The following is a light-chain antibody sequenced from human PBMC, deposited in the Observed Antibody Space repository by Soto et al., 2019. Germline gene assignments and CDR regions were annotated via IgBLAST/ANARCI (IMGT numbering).Light chain of an antibody. J-gene: IGKJ5*01. V-gene: IGKV3-11*01. Sequence: EIVLSQSPATLSLSPGERATLSCRASQSVSSYLAWYQQKPGQAPRLLIYDASNRATGIPARFSGSGSGTDLTLTISSLQPEDFATYYCQQSYSTPITFGQGTRLEIK. CDR1: QSVSSY. CDR2: DAS. CDR3: QQSYSTPIT.